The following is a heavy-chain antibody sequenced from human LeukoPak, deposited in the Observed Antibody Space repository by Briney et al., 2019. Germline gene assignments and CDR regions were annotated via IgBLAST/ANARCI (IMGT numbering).Heavy chain of an antibody. CDR1: GFTFSRYY. V-gene: IGHV1-46*01. CDR2: INPSGGST. J-gene: IGHJ6*02. CDR3: ARGPALGDGMDV. Sequence: ASVKVSRKASGFTFSRYYVHWVRQAPGQGLEWMGIINPSGGSTTYAQNFQGRVTMTRDTSTSTVYMELSSLRSEDTAVYYCARGPALGDGMDVWGQGTTVTVSS. D-gene: IGHD5-18*01.